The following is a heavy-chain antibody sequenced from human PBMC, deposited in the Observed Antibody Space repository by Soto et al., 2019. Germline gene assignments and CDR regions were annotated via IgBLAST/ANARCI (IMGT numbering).Heavy chain of an antibody. D-gene: IGHD3-16*01. V-gene: IGHV3-30*18. CDR2: ILYDGSDK. Sequence: WGSLRLSCSASVFTRSDYGMHWVRQAPGKGLEWVALILYDGSDKYYADSVKGRFTISRDLSKNTLYLQTNGLRVDDTAVYYCAKDMTPRAPRPDRWGQGTLVTVSS. J-gene: IGHJ5*02. CDR1: VFTRSDYG. CDR3: AKDMTPRAPRPDR.